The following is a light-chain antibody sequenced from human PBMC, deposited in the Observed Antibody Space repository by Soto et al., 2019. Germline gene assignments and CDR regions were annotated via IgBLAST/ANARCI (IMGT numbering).Light chain of an antibody. V-gene: IGKV3-20*01. J-gene: IGKJ3*01. CDR1: ESVSSSY. CDR3: HQCGSSPGFT. CDR2: GAS. Sequence: EIVLTQSPGTLSLSPGERATLSCRASESVSSSYLAWYQQKPGQAPRLLIYGASSRATGIPDRFSGSGFGTDFTLTISRLEPEDFAVYYCHQCGSSPGFTFGPGTKVDIK.